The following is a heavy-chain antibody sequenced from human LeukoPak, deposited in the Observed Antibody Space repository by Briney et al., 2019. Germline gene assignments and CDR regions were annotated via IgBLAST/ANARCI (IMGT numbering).Heavy chain of an antibody. CDR2: ISGSGGST. CDR3: ANGPGPHRAPFDS. CDR1: GFTFSSYS. V-gene: IGHV3-23*01. Sequence: PGGSLRLSCAASGFTFSSYSMNWVRQAPGKGLEWGSAISGSGGSTYYADSAKGRFTISRDNSKNTLYLQMNSLRAENTPVYYRANGPGPHRAPFDSSGHGKPVPASP. J-gene: IGHJ5*01.